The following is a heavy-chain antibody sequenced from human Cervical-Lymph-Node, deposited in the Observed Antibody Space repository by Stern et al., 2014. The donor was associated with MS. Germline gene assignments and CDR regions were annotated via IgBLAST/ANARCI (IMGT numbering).Heavy chain of an antibody. CDR1: GGTFSSSYA. Sequence: MQLVESGAEVKKPGSSVKVSCKASGGTFSSSYAVSWVRQAPGQGLEWMGRIIPIIGLANYAQKFQSRVTITADKSTSIVYMELSSLTSEDTAVYYCARGIVANRAAATLYNLFDSWGQGTRVTVSS. V-gene: IGHV1-69*09. J-gene: IGHJ5*01. D-gene: IGHD2-15*01. CDR2: IIPIIGLA. CDR3: ARGIVANRAAATLYNLFDS.